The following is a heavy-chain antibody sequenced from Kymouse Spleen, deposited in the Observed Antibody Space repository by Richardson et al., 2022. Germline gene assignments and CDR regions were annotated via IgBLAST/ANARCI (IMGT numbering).Heavy chain of an antibody. CDR2: IWYDGSNK. V-gene: IGHV3-33*01. D-gene: IGHD1-7*01. Sequence: QVQLVESGGGVVQPGRSLRLSCAASGFTFSSYGMHWVRQAPGKGLEWVAVIWYDGSNKYYADSVKGRFTISRDNSKNTLYLQMNSLRAEDTAVYYCARDYITGTTGAFDIWGQGTMVTVSS. J-gene: IGHJ3*02. CDR1: GFTFSSYG. CDR3: ARDYITGTTGAFDI.